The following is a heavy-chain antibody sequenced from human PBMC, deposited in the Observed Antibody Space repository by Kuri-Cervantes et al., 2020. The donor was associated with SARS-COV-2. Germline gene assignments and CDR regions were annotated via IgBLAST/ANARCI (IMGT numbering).Heavy chain of an antibody. V-gene: IGHV5-51*01. CDR2: IYPGDSDT. Sequence: GESLKIPCKGSGYSFTSYWNGWVRQMPGKGLEWMGIIYPGDSDTRYSPSFQGQVTISADKSISTAYLQWSSLKASDTSMYYCARGGYCSSTSCHYYYYYGMDVWGQGTTVTVSS. CDR3: ARGGYCSSTSCHYYYYYGMDV. D-gene: IGHD2-2*01. CDR1: GYSFTSYW. J-gene: IGHJ6*02.